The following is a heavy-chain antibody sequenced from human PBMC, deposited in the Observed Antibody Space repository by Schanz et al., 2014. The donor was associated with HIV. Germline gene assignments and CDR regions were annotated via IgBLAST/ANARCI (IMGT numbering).Heavy chain of an antibody. CDR2: ITNSGNRM. CDR1: GFTFDNYG. J-gene: IGHJ4*02. Sequence: VQLVESGGGVVQPGRSLRLSCAASGFTFDNYGMHWVRQAPGKGLEWISYITNSGNRMNYADSVKGRFTISRDNSKNTLYLQMNNLRAEDTAVYGCARQGLRFSFWLDYWGQGTPVTVS. D-gene: IGHD4-17*01. V-gene: IGHV3-48*01. CDR3: ARQGLRFSFWLDY.